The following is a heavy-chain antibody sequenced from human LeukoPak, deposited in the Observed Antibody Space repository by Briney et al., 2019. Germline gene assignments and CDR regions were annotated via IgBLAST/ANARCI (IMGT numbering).Heavy chain of an antibody. V-gene: IGHV1-69*05. J-gene: IGHJ4*02. D-gene: IGHD6-19*01. Sequence: SVKVSCKASGGTFSSYAISWVRQAPGQGLEWMGGIIPIFGTANYAQKLQGRVTMTTDTSTSTAYMELRSLRSDDTAVYYCARYSSGCDYWGQGTLVTVSS. CDR3: ARYSSGCDY. CDR1: GGTFSSYA. CDR2: IIPIFGTA.